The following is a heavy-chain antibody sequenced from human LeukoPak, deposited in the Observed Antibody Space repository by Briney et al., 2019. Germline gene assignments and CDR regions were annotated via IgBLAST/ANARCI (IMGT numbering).Heavy chain of an antibody. CDR2: INHSGST. V-gene: IGHV4-34*01. Sequence: SETLSLTCAVYGGSFSGYYWSWIRQPPGKGLEWIGDINHSGSTNYNPSLKSRVTISVDTSKNQFSLKLSSVTAADTAVYYCARGSLYSSSWPSSFDYWGQGTLVTVSS. D-gene: IGHD6-13*01. J-gene: IGHJ4*02. CDR1: GGSFSGYY. CDR3: ARGSLYSSSWPSSFDY.